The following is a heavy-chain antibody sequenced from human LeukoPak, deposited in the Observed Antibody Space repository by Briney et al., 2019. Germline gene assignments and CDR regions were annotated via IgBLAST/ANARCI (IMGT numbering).Heavy chain of an antibody. CDR3: ARMLGGMYYYDSSGYYDY. V-gene: IGHV4-59*08. CDR2: IYYSGST. J-gene: IGHJ4*02. CDR1: GGSISSYY. D-gene: IGHD3-22*01. Sequence: SETLSLTCTVSGGSISSYYWSWIRQPPGKGLEWIGYIYYSGSTNYNPSLKSRVTISVDTSKNQFSLKLSSVTAADTAVYYCARMLGGMYYYDSSGYYDYWGQGTLVTVSS.